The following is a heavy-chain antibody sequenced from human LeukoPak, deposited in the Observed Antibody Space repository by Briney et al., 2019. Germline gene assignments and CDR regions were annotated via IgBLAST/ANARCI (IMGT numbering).Heavy chain of an antibody. CDR3: ARQQAAPYSSSQGGVIYYYYMDV. CDR2: IYPGDSDT. D-gene: IGHD6-6*01. V-gene: IGHV5-51*01. J-gene: IGHJ6*03. Sequence: GESLKISCKGSGYNFTNFWIGWVRQMPGTGLEWMGIIYPGDSDTRYSPSFQGQVTISADKSISTAYLQWSSLKASDTAMYYCARQQAAPYSSSQGGVIYYYYMDVWGKGTTVTVSS. CDR1: GYNFTNFW.